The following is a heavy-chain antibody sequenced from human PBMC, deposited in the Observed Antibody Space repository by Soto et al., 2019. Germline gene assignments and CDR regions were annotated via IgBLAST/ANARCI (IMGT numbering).Heavy chain of an antibody. CDR2: INAGNGNT. J-gene: IGHJ5*02. CDR3: ARDPGYSYGST. Sequence: QVQLVQSGAEVKKPGASVKVSCKASGYTFTSYAMHWVHQAPGQRLEWMGWINAGNGNTKYSQKFQGRVTITRDTPASTAYMELSSLRSEATAVCSCARDPGYSYGSTWGQGTLVTVAS. D-gene: IGHD5-18*01. CDR1: GYTFTSYA. V-gene: IGHV1-3*01.